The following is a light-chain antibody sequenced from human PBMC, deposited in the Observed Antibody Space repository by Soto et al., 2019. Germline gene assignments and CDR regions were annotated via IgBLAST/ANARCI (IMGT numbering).Light chain of an antibody. V-gene: IGKV3-20*01. Sequence: ENVLTQSPGTLSLSPGERATLSCRASQSLSSSYLVWYQQKPGQAPRLLIYGASSRATGIPDRFSGSGSGTDFTLTISRLEPEDFAVYYCQQFATSPLTFGGGTKVEIK. CDR3: QQFATSPLT. CDR2: GAS. CDR1: QSLSSSY. J-gene: IGKJ4*01.